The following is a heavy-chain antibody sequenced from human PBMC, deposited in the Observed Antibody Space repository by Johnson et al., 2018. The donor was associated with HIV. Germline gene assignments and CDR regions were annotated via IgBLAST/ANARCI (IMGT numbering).Heavy chain of an antibody. J-gene: IGHJ3*02. Sequence: QVQLVESGGGVVQPGRSLRLSCAASGITFSDYAMHWVRQAPGKGLEWVAFIRYDGNSKYYIDSVKGRFTVSRDNAKNTLHLQMNSLRAEDTAFYYCARDRRNRQWQRLDAFDIWGQGTMVIVSS. D-gene: IGHD6-19*01. CDR3: ARDRRNRQWQRLDAFDI. CDR2: IRYDGNSK. V-gene: IGHV3-33*08. CDR1: GITFSDYA.